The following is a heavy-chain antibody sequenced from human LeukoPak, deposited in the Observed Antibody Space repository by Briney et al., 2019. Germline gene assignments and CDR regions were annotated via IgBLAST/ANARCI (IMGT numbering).Heavy chain of an antibody. J-gene: IGHJ4*02. CDR1: GFTFSSYA. D-gene: IGHD3-3*01. V-gene: IGHV3-23*01. CDR3: AKDPDFWSGYFH. CDR2: SGGSGGST. Sequence: GGSLRLSWEASGFTFSSYAMSWVRQAPGKGLEWVSGSGGSGGSTYYADAVKGRSTISRDNSKNTLYLQMNSLRAEDTAVYYCAKDPDFWSGYFHWGQGTLVTVSS.